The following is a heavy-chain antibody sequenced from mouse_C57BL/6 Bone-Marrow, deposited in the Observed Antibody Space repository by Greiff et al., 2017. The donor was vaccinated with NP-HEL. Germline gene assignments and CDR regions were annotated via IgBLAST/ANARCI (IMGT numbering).Heavy chain of an antibody. J-gene: IGHJ4*01. CDR1: GYTFTSYW. CDR2: IYPGSGST. D-gene: IGHD1-1*01. Sequence: VQLQQPGAELVKPGASVKMSCKASGYTFTSYWITWVKQRPGQGLEWIGDIYPGSGSTNYNEKFKSKATLTVDTSSSTAYMQLRSLTSEDSAVYYCARCIYYYGYAMDYWGQGTSVTVSS. V-gene: IGHV1-55*01. CDR3: ARCIYYYGYAMDY.